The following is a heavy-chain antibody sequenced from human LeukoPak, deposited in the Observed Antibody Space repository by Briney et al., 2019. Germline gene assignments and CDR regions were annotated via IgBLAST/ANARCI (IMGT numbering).Heavy chain of an antibody. CDR1: GGSVSSGNYY. D-gene: IGHD3-10*01. CDR2: IYTSGST. CDR3: ARDDSRVLGY. Sequence: SQTLSLTCTVSGGSVSSGNYYWTWIRQPAGKGLEWIGRIYTSGSTNYNPSLKSRVTISVDTSKNQFSLKLSSVTAADTAVYYCARDDSRVLGYWGQGTLVTVSS. V-gene: IGHV4-61*02. J-gene: IGHJ4*02.